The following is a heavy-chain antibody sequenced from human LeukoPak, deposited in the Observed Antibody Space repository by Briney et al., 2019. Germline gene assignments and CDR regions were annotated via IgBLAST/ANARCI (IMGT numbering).Heavy chain of an antibody. CDR3: AKGGSYRSQPYFDY. CDR2: ISGSGGNT. V-gene: IGHV3-23*01. Sequence: PGGSLRLSCAASGFTFSGYAMSWVRQAPGKGLEWVSSISGSGGNTYYADSVKGRFTISRDNSKNTVYLQMNSLRAEDTAVYYCAKGGSYRSQPYFDYWGQGTPVTVSS. CDR1: GFTFSGYA. D-gene: IGHD3-16*02. J-gene: IGHJ4*02.